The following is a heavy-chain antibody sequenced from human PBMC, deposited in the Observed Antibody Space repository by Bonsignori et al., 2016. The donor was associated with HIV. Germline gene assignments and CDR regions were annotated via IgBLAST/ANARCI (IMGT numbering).Heavy chain of an antibody. CDR3: ARDEENRSYLENWFDP. Sequence: ASVKVSCKASGYTFTSYGISWVRQAPGQGLEWMGWISAYNGNTNYAQKLQGRVTMTTDTSTSTAYMELRSLRSDDTAVYYCARDEENRSYLENWFDPWGQGTLVTVSS. J-gene: IGHJ5*02. D-gene: IGHD1-26*01. CDR2: ISAYNGNT. CDR1: GYTFTSYG. V-gene: IGHV1-18*01.